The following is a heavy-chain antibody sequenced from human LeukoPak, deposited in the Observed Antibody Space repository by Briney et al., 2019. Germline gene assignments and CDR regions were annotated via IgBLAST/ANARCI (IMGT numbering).Heavy chain of an antibody. CDR1: GCTVSSSY. CDR2: MYSGGGT. D-gene: IGHD3-22*01. Sequence: GGSLRLSCAASGCTVSSSYMNWVRQAPGKGLEWVSLMYSGGGTYYSDSVKRRFTISRDNSKTTLYLQMTRLRAEDTAVYYCERNYYDSSAYYYFDYWGPGTLVTVSS. V-gene: IGHV3-66*01. CDR3: ERNYYDSSAYYYFDY. J-gene: IGHJ4*02.